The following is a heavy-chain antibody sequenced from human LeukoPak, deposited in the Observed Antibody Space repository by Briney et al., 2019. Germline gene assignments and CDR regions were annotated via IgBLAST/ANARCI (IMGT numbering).Heavy chain of an antibody. D-gene: IGHD2-15*01. J-gene: IGHJ4*02. CDR1: GFTFSIYG. Sequence: GGSLRLSCAASGFTFSIYGMHWVRQAPGKGLEWVAVISCDGSNKYYADSVKGRFTISRDNSKNTLYLQMNSLRADDTAVYYCAQTPWGLGSYLDYWGQGTLVTVSS. V-gene: IGHV3-30*18. CDR3: AQTPWGLGSYLDY. CDR2: ISCDGSNK.